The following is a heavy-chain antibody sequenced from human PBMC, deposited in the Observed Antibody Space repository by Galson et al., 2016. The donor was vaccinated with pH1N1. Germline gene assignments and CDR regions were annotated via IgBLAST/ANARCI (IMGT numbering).Heavy chain of an antibody. CDR3: ARRLFGDKLKNFDY. D-gene: IGHD4-23*01. CDR2: IDWDDNK. V-gene: IGHV2-70*01. J-gene: IGHJ4*02. Sequence: PALVKPTQTLTLTCTFSGFSLSTSGMCVSWIRQPPGKALEWLALIDWDDNKYYSTSLETRLTISKDTSKNQVVLTVTNMDPVDTATYYCARRLFGDKLKNFDYWGQGTLVTVSS. CDR1: GFSLSTSGMC.